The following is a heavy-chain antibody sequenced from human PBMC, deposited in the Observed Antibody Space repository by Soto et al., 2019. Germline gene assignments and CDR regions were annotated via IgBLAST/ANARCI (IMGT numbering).Heavy chain of an antibody. J-gene: IGHJ4*02. CDR2: LSWNSGSI. Sequence: EVQLVESGGGLVQPGRSLRLSCAASGFTFDDYAMHWVRQAPGKGLEWVSGLSWNSGSIGYADSVKGRFTISRDNAKNSLYLQMNSLRGEDTALYYCAKEQNTVAGRGPFDYWGQGTLVTV. CDR3: AKEQNTVAGRGPFDY. CDR1: GFTFDDYA. V-gene: IGHV3-9*01. D-gene: IGHD6-19*01.